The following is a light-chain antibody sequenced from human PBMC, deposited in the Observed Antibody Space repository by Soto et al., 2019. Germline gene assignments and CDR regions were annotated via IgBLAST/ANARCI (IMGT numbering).Light chain of an antibody. CDR3: QQYNSYSKT. CDR1: QSISSW. Sequence: DIQMTQSPSTLSASVGDRVTITCRASQSISSWLAWYQQKPGKAPKLLIYKASSLESGVPSRFSGSGSGTEFTRTSISLQPDDFATYYCQQYNSYSKTFGQGTKVEIK. V-gene: IGKV1-5*03. J-gene: IGKJ1*01. CDR2: KAS.